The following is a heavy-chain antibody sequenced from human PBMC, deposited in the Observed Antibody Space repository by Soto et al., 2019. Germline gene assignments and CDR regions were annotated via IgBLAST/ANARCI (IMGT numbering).Heavy chain of an antibody. D-gene: IGHD1-20*01. Sequence: QVQLQESGPGLVKPSQTLSLTCTVSGGSISSGDDFWTWIRQPPGKGLEWIGYIYYSGSTYYNPSLKSRLTMSVYTSKSQFSLKLSSVTAADTAVYYCARDRAKWKDYYYYGMDVWGQGTTVTVSS. CDR1: GGSISSGDDF. CDR3: ARDRAKWKDYYYYGMDV. J-gene: IGHJ6*02. CDR2: IYYSGST. V-gene: IGHV4-30-4*01.